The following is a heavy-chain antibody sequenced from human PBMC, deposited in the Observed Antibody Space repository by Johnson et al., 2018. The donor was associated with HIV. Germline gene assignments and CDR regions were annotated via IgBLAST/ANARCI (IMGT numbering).Heavy chain of an antibody. D-gene: IGHD4-17*01. V-gene: IGHV3-7*01. Sequence: VQLVESGGGLVQPGGSLRLSCAASGFTFSSYWMSWVRQDPGKGLEWVANIKQDGSEKYYVDSVKGRFTISRDNAKNSLYLQMNSLRAEDTAVYYCARDPIRGYGDYEDDAFDIWGQGTMVTVSS. CDR1: GFTFSSYW. J-gene: IGHJ3*02. CDR3: ARDPIRGYGDYEDDAFDI. CDR2: IKQDGSEK.